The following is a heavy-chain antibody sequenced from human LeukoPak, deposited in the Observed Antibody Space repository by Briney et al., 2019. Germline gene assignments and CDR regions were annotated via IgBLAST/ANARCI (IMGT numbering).Heavy chain of an antibody. D-gene: IGHD4-17*01. CDR1: GGSITSGSYY. V-gene: IGHV4-61*02. Sequence: PSETLSLTCSVSGGSITSGSYYWSWIRQPAGKGLEWIGRVYSSGSTKYNPSLKSRVTISVDTSKNQFSLELRSVIVADSAVYYCARTFDYGPDYWGQGTLVTVSS. CDR3: ARTFDYGPDY. CDR2: VYSSGST. J-gene: IGHJ4*02.